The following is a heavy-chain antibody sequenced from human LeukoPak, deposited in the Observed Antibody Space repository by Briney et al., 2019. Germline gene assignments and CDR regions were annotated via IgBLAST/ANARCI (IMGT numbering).Heavy chain of an antibody. CDR1: GYTFTSYD. V-gene: IGHV1-8*01. Sequence: ASVKVSCKASGYTFTSYDINWVRQATGQGLEWMGWMNPNNDNTGYAQKFQGRVTMTRNTSISTAYMELLSLRSEDTAVYYCARDSGGGTYDFSDWGQGTLVTVSS. CDR3: ARDSGGGTYDFSD. CDR2: MNPNNDNT. J-gene: IGHJ4*02. D-gene: IGHD3-3*01.